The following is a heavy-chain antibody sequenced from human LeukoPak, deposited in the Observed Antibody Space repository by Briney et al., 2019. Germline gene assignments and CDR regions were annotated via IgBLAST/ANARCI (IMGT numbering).Heavy chain of an antibody. V-gene: IGHV1-8*03. CDR3: ARDERAWIQLGTFDY. D-gene: IGHD5-18*01. CDR2: MNPNSGNT. Sequence: ASVKVSCKASGYTFTSYDINWVRQATGQGLEWMGWMNPNSGNTGYAQKFQGRVTITRNTSISTAYMELSSLRAEDTAVYYCARDERAWIQLGTFDYWGQGTLVTVSS. CDR1: GYTFTSYD. J-gene: IGHJ4*02.